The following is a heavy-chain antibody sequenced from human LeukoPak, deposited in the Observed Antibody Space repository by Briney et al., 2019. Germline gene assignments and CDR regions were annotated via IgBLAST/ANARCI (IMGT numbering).Heavy chain of an antibody. V-gene: IGHV1-2*02. J-gene: IGHJ5*02. Sequence: ASVKVSCKASGYTFSAYYMHWVRQAPGQGLEWMGWINPNSGGTNYAQKFQGRVTMTRDTSISTAYMELSRLRSDDTAVYYCARLWFGELSYIWFDPWGQGTLVTVSS. CDR3: ARLWFGELSYIWFDP. D-gene: IGHD3-10*01. CDR1: GYTFSAYY. CDR2: INPNSGGT.